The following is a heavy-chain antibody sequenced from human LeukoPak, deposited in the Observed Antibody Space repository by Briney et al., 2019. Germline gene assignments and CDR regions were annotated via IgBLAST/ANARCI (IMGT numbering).Heavy chain of an antibody. Sequence: ASVKVSCKASGYTFTSYAMNWVRQAPGQGLEWMGWISVYNGNTHFAQKLQGRVTMTTDTSTTTAYMELRNLRSDDTAVYYCARDHSSSCQLFDYWGQGTLVTVSS. D-gene: IGHD6-13*01. CDR1: GYTFTSYA. CDR2: ISVYNGNT. V-gene: IGHV1-18*01. J-gene: IGHJ4*02. CDR3: ARDHSSSCQLFDY.